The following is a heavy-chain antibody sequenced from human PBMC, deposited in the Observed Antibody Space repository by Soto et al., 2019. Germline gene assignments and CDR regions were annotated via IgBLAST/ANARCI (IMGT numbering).Heavy chain of an antibody. CDR3: ATNRRYYYDSSGKNYYFDY. Sequence: SETLSLTCTVSGGSISSGGYYWSWIRQHPGKGLEWIGYIYYSGSTYYNPSLKSRVTISVDTSKNQFSLKLSSVTAADTAVYYCATNRRYYYDSSGKNYYFDYWGQGTLVTVS. CDR2: IYYSGST. V-gene: IGHV4-31*03. J-gene: IGHJ4*02. CDR1: GGSISSGGYY. D-gene: IGHD3-22*01.